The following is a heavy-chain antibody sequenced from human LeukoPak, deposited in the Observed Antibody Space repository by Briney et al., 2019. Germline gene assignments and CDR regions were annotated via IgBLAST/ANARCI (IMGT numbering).Heavy chain of an antibody. CDR1: GGSFSGYY. Sequence: PSETLSLTCAVYGGSFSGYYWSWIRQPPGKGLEWIGEINHSGSTNYNPSLKSRVTISVDTSKNQFSLKLSSVTAADTAVYYCARVADVEMATMYYFDYWGQGTLVTVSS. CDR3: ARVADVEMATMYYFDY. CDR2: INHSGST. J-gene: IGHJ4*02. V-gene: IGHV4-34*01. D-gene: IGHD5-24*01.